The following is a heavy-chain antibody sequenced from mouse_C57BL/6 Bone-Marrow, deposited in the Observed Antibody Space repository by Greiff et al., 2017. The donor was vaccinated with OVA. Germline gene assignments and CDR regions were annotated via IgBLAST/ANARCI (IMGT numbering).Heavy chain of an antibody. Sequence: QVQLQQPGAELVKPGASVKLSCKASGYTFTSYWMQWVKQRPGQGLEWIGEIDPSDSYTNYNQKFKGKATLTVDTSSNTAYMQLSSLTSEDSAVYSCAKSGKRDYWSLEVWGTGTTLTVSS. J-gene: IGHJ1*03. D-gene: IGHD3-2*02. CDR1: GYTFTSYW. CDR2: IDPSDSYT. V-gene: IGHV1-50*01. CDR3: AKSGKRDYWSLEV.